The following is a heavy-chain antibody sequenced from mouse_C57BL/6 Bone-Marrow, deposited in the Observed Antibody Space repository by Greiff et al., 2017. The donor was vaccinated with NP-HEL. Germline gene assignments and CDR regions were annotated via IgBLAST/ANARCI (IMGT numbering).Heavy chain of an antibody. CDR2: ISSGGSYT. Sequence: DVKLVESGGDLVKPGGSLKLSCAASGFTFSSYGMSWVRQTPDKRLEWVATISSGGSYTYYPDSVKGRFTISRDNAKNTLYLQMSSLKSEDTAMYYCARHWRTTVVAGYYFDYWGQGTTLTVSS. CDR3: ARHWRTTVVAGYYFDY. D-gene: IGHD1-1*01. V-gene: IGHV5-6*02. CDR1: GFTFSSYG. J-gene: IGHJ2*01.